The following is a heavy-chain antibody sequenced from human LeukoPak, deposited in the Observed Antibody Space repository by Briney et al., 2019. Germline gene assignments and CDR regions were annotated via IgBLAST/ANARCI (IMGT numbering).Heavy chain of an antibody. D-gene: IGHD6-6*01. V-gene: IGHV3-21*01. CDR1: GFTFSSYS. J-gene: IGHJ6*03. CDR2: ISSSSSYI. CDR3: AAGHPYSSSFYYYYYMDV. Sequence: PGGSLRLSCAASGFTFSSYSMNWVRQAPGKGLEWVSSISSSSSYIYYADSVKGRFTISRDNAKNSLYLQMNSLRAEDTAVYYCAAGHPYSSSFYYYYYMDVWGKGTTVTVSS.